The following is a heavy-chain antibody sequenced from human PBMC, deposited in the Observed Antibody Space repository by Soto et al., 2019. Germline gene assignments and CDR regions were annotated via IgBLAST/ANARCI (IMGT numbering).Heavy chain of an antibody. CDR3: ARSQGVVPTQAFVP. CDR2: IYHNGRS. J-gene: IGHJ5*02. V-gene: IGHV4-4*02. Sequence: QVYLQESGPGLVKPSGTLSLTCGVSGGSISSINWWSWVLQTPGKGLEWIGGIYHNGRSNYNPSLMSRVTLSKDKSNIQFFLNLTTVTAADTAVYYCARSQGVVPTQAFVPWGQGTVVSVSS. D-gene: IGHD2-15*01. CDR1: GGSISSINW.